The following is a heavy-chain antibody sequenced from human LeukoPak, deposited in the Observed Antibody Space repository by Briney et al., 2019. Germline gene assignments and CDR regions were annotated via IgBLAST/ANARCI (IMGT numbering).Heavy chain of an antibody. J-gene: IGHJ5*02. CDR2: IYYSGNT. V-gene: IGHV4-39*01. D-gene: IGHD5-24*01. CDR1: GGSISSSSDY. Sequence: PSESLSLTCSVPGGSISSSSDYWGWIRQPPGKGLEWIGSIYYSGNTYYNPSLKSRVTISVDTSKNQFSLKFSSLTAADTALYYCARRGLQGTTWFDPWGQGTLVTVSS. CDR3: ARRGLQGTTWFDP.